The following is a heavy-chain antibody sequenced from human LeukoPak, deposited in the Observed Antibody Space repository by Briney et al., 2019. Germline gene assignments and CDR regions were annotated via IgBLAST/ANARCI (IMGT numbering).Heavy chain of an antibody. CDR2: INQDGSII. D-gene: IGHD3-22*01. CDR1: GFTFSGYW. CDR3: ATSDDSSGSD. V-gene: IGHV3-7*01. J-gene: IGHJ4*02. Sequence: GGSLRLSCAASGFTFSGYWMSWVRQAPGKGLEWVANINQDGSIIHHVDSAKGRFTISRDNAKNSLYLQMNYLRAEDTALYYCATSDDSSGSDWGQGTLVTVSS.